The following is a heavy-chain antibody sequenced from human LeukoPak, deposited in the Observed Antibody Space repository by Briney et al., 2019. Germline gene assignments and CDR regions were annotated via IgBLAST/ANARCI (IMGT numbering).Heavy chain of an antibody. CDR3: AVDCSSPSCYGQSAFDI. D-gene: IGHD2-2*01. J-gene: IGHJ3*02. CDR1: GFTFSNYA. V-gene: IGHV3-30-3*01. CDR2: ISNDGINE. Sequence: GRSLRLSCAAASGFTFSNYAMHWVRQAPGKGLEWVAVISNDGINENYADSVKGRFTISRDNSKNTLYLQMSSLRAEDTAIYYCAVDCSSPSCYGQSAFDIWGQGTMVTVSS.